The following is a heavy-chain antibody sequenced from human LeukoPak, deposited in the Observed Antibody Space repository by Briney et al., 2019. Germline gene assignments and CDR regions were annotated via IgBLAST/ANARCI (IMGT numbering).Heavy chain of an antibody. J-gene: IGHJ4*02. CDR2: IYYSGST. V-gene: IGHV4-59*02. D-gene: IGHD3-22*01. Sequence: SETLSLTCTVSGGSVSGYYWGWIRQPPGKGLEWIGYIYYSGSTNYNPSLKSRVIISVDTSKNQFSLTLTSVTAADTAVYYCATLSSESYFDYWGQGTLVTVSS. CDR3: ATLSSESYFDY. CDR1: GGSVSGYY.